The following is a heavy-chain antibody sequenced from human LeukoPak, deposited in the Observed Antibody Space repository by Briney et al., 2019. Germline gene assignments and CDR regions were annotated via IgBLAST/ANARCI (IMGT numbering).Heavy chain of an antibody. CDR2: ISWNSGSI. Sequence: GGSLRLSCAASGFTFSSYAMSWVRQAPGKGLEWVSGISWNSGSIGYADSVKGRFTISRDNAKNSLYLQMNSLRAEDTAVYYCARVLLGSWDWFDPWGQGTLVTVSS. CDR1: GFTFSSYA. D-gene: IGHD3-10*01. CDR3: ARVLLGSWDWFDP. V-gene: IGHV3-9*01. J-gene: IGHJ5*02.